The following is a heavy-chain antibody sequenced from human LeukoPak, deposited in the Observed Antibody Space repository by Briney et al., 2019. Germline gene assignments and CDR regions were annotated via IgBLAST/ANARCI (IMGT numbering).Heavy chain of an antibody. D-gene: IGHD4-23*01. Sequence: GGSLRLSCAASGFTFSSYGMSWVRQAPGRGLEWVSAISGSGGSTYYADSVKGRFTISRDNAKNSLYLQMNSLRAEDTALYYCARGTTVVTHNYFDYWGQGTLVTVSS. CDR1: GFTFSSYG. CDR3: ARGTTVVTHNYFDY. J-gene: IGHJ4*02. CDR2: ISGSGGST. V-gene: IGHV3-23*01.